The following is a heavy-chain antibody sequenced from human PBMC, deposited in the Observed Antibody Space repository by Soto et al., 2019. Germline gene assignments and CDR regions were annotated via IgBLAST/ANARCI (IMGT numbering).Heavy chain of an antibody. D-gene: IGHD3-22*01. V-gene: IGHV1-69*13. CDR3: ARIESTYFDSSRDYWHAP. Sequence: GASVKVSCKASGGTFNNFAITWVRQAPGQGLEWMGAFIAIFGTTNYAQKFQGRLTITADESTSAAYMELSSLRSEDTGVYYCARIESTYFDSSRDYWHAPWGQGTLVTVSS. CDR1: GGTFNNFA. CDR2: FIAIFGTT. J-gene: IGHJ1*01.